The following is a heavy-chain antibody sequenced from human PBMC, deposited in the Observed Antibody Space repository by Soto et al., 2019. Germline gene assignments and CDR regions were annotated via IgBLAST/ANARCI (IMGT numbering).Heavy chain of an antibody. CDR2: VSSSGGST. CDR1: GFPFSRYA. V-gene: IGHV3-23*01. Sequence: EVQLLESGGGLVQPGGSLRLSCVVSGFPFSRYAMTWVRQAPGKGLEWVSSVSSSGGSTYYADSVKGRFTISRDNSKNTVYLQMNSLRAADTAVYYCGRSAWFGEFPDYWGQGTLVTVSS. CDR3: GRSAWFGEFPDY. D-gene: IGHD3-10*01. J-gene: IGHJ4*02.